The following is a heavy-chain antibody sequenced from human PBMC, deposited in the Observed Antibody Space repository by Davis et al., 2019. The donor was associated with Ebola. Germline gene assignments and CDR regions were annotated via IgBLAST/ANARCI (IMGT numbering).Heavy chain of an antibody. CDR3: AKDLDYSNYLVTYYYYGMDV. Sequence: ASVKVSCKAFGYTFSNYYIHWVRQATGQGLEWMGWMNPNSGNTGYAQKFQGRVTMTRNTSISTAYMELSSLRAEDTAVYYCAKDLDYSNYLVTYYYYGMDVWGQGTTVTVSS. J-gene: IGHJ6*02. CDR2: MNPNSGNT. V-gene: IGHV1-8*02. CDR1: GYTFSNYY. D-gene: IGHD4-11*01.